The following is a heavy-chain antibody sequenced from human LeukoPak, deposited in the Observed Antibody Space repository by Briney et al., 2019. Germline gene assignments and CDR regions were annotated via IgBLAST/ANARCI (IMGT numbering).Heavy chain of an antibody. CDR1: GFTFSRNV. V-gene: IGHV3-30*04. CDR3: ARGGIPTGPYYYFYYMDV. CDR2: ISYDGNNK. D-gene: IGHD3-10*01. Sequence: GGSLRLSCAASGFTFSRNVMHWVRQAPGKGLEWVALISYDGNNKFYADSVKGRFTISRDNSGNTLYLQMSSLRGEDAAVYSCARGGIPTGPYYYFYYMDVWGKGTAVTVSS. J-gene: IGHJ6*03.